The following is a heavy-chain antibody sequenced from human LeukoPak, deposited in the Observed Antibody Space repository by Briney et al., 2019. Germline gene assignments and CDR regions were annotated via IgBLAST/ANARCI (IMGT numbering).Heavy chain of an antibody. D-gene: IGHD3-22*01. Sequence: GGSLRLSCAASGFTFSTYAMSWVRQTPGKGLEWVAAISGDNPGTYHANSVKGRFTISRDNSKNTLHLQMSGLRAEDTAVYYCARDWDDSSGYPFDYWGQGTLVTVSS. CDR1: GFTFSTYA. J-gene: IGHJ4*02. CDR3: ARDWDDSSGYPFDY. CDR2: ISGDNPGT. V-gene: IGHV3-23*01.